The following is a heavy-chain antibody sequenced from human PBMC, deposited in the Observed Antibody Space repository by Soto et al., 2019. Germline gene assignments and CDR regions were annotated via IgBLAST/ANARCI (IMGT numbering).Heavy chain of an antibody. J-gene: IGHJ6*02. D-gene: IGHD3-10*01. V-gene: IGHV3-15*07. CDR1: GFTFSNAW. CDR2: IKSKTDGGTT. CDR3: TDSLWFGEPHPVYYYGMDV. Sequence: PGGSLRLSCAASGFTFSNAWMNWVRQAPGKGLEWVGRIKSKTDGGTTDYAAPVKGRFTISRDDSKNTLYLQMNSLKTEDTAVYYCTDSLWFGEPHPVYYYGMDVWGQGATVTVSS.